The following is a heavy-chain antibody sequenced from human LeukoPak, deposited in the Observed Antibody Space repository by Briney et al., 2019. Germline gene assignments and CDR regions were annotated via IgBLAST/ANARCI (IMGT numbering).Heavy chain of an antibody. CDR1: GFTFSSYS. V-gene: IGHV3-21*01. CDR3: ARDRAAAGTPFDY. J-gene: IGHJ4*02. Sequence: GGSLRLSCAASGFTFSSYSMNWVRQAPGKGLEGVSSISSSSSYIYYADSVKGRFTISRDNAKNSLYLQMNSLRAEDTAVYYCARDRAAAGTPFDYWGQGTLVTVSS. CDR2: ISSSSSYI. D-gene: IGHD6-13*01.